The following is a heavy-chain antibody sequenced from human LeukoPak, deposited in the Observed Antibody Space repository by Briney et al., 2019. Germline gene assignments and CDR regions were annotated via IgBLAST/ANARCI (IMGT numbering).Heavy chain of an antibody. CDR3: ARTVEPRRYCSSTSCYPSYYYYYMDV. J-gene: IGHJ6*03. CDR2: IYYSGST. V-gene: IGHV4-39*07. Sequence: MPSETLSLTCTVSGGSISSSSYYWGWIRQPPGKGLEWIGSIYYSGSTNYNPSLKSRVTISVDTSKNQFSLKLSSVTAADTAVYYCARTVEPRRYCSSTSCYPSYYYYYMDVWGKGTTVTVSS. D-gene: IGHD2-2*01. CDR1: GGSISSSSYY.